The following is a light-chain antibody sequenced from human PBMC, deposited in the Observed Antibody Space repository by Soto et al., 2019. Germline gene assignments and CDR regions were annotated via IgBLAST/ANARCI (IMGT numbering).Light chain of an antibody. V-gene: IGLV2-8*01. CDR2: EVS. Sequence: QSVLTQPPSASGSPGQSVTISCTGTSSDVGGYNYVSWYQQHPGKAPKLMIYEVSKRPSGVPDRFSGSKSGNTASLTVSGLQAEDEADYYCSSYATSDVVFGGGTKLTVL. CDR1: SSDVGGYNY. CDR3: SSYATSDVV. J-gene: IGLJ2*01.